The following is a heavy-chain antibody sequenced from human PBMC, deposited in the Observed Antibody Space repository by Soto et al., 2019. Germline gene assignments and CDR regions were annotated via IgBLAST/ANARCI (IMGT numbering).Heavy chain of an antibody. CDR3: AREGGPDRWFDP. V-gene: IGHV4-4*07. J-gene: IGHJ5*02. Sequence: KASETLSLTCTVSGASLSSYLWTWIRQPDGKGLDWIGRISTSGTTNYNPSLKSRVTMSVATSKNDFSLNLSSVTAADTAVYYCAREGGPDRWFDPWGQGTLVTVSS. CDR1: GASLSSYL. CDR2: ISTSGTT. D-gene: IGHD2-15*01.